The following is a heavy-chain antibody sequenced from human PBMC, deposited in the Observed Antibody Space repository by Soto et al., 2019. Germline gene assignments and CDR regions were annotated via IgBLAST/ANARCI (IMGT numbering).Heavy chain of an antibody. CDR2: LYSGST. CDR1: GASISRGGFH. Sequence: QLQLQESGPGLVKPSETLSLTCAVSGASISRGGFHWGWIRQPPGQGLEWIGSLYSGSTDYNPSLKSRVTMSAATSKKQFSLTLSSVTAADTAVYYCARRGSGHTFDYWGQGTLVTVSS. J-gene: IGHJ4*02. D-gene: IGHD3-10*01. CDR3: ARRGSGHTFDY. V-gene: IGHV4-39*01.